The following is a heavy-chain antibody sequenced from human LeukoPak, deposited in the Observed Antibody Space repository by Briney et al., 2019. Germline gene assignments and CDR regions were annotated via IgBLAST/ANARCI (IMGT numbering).Heavy chain of an antibody. Sequence: GGSLSLSCAASGFTFSDYYMSWIRQAPVKGLEWVSDISSSGSSIYYADSVKGRFTISRDNAKKSLYLQMNSLRAEDTAVYYCARGYDSSGYYHGVANYWGQGTLVTVSS. CDR3: ARGYDSSGYYHGVANY. D-gene: IGHD3-22*01. V-gene: IGHV3-11*04. J-gene: IGHJ4*02. CDR1: GFTFSDYY. CDR2: ISSSGSSI.